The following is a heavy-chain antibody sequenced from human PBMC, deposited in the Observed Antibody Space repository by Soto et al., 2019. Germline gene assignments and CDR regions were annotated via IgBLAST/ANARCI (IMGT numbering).Heavy chain of an antibody. CDR3: AKLSCTSSTCYFPGWFDP. Sequence: SETLSLTCTVSGDSISGGASFWSWIRQPPGKGLEWIANVYYSGSSYYNPSLKSRLTISVDTTKNQFSLQLKSMTAADTAVYYCAKLSCTSSTCYFPGWFDPWGQGTLVTVSS. V-gene: IGHV4-31*03. CDR2: VYYSGSS. D-gene: IGHD2-2*01. CDR1: GDSISGGASF. J-gene: IGHJ5*02.